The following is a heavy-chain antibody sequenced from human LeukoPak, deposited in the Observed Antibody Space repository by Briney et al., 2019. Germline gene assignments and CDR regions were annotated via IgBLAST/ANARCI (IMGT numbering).Heavy chain of an antibody. CDR2: INPNSGGT. J-gene: IGHJ6*02. CDR3: ARDSLGQQLGTYYYYYGMDV. V-gene: IGHV1-2*02. CDR1: GYTFTGYY. Sequence: ASVKVSCKASGYTFTGYYMHWVRQAPGQGLEWMGWINPNSGGTNYAQKFQGRVTMTRDTSISTAYMELSRLRSDDTAVYYCARDSLGQQLGTYYYYYGMDVWGQGTTVTVSS. D-gene: IGHD6-13*01.